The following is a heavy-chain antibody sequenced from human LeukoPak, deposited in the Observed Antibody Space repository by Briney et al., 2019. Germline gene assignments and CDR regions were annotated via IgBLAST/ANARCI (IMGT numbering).Heavy chain of an antibody. D-gene: IGHD2-15*01. CDR1: GFTFSSYS. CDR2: ISSSSSTI. CDR3: AKDTTGDCSPDCCYGGMDV. J-gene: IGHJ6*02. Sequence: GGSLRLSCAASGFTFSSYSMNWVRQAPGKGLEWVSYISSSSSTIYYADSVKGRFTISRDNAKNSLYLQMNSLRIEDTASYYCAKDTTGDCSPDCCYGGMDVWGQGTTVTVSS. V-gene: IGHV3-48*01.